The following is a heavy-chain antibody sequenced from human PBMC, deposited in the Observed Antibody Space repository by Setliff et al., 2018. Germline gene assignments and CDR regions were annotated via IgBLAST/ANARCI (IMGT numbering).Heavy chain of an antibody. V-gene: IGHV1-18*01. Sequence: ASVKVSCKTSGYTSTNYGITWVRQAPGRGLEWLGWISGYNGNTNYAQKAQDRVTMTTDTSTSTAYMELRSLRFDDTAVYYCARAGWEQQPLYYFDYWGQGTRVTVSS. CDR1: GYTSTNYG. J-gene: IGHJ4*02. D-gene: IGHD1-26*01. CDR2: ISGYNGNT. CDR3: ARAGWEQQPLYYFDY.